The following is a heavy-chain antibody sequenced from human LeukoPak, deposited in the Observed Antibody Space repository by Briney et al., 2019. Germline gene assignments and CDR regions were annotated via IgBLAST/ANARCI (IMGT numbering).Heavy chain of an antibody. D-gene: IGHD3-10*01. CDR1: GGSISSSSYY. Sequence: SETLSLTCTVSGGSISSSSYYWSWIRQPPGKGLEWIGYIYYSGSTNYNPSLKSRVTISVDTSRNQFSLKLSSVTAADTAVYYCARATYYYGSGNPGHFDYWGQGTLVTVSS. CDR2: IYYSGST. CDR3: ARATYYYGSGNPGHFDY. V-gene: IGHV4-61*01. J-gene: IGHJ4*02.